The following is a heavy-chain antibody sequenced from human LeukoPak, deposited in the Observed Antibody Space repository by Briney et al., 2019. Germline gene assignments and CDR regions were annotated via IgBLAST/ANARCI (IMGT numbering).Heavy chain of an antibody. J-gene: IGHJ5*02. Sequence: SETLSLTCTVSGYSISSGYYWGWIRQPPGKGLEWIGSIYHSGSTYYNPSLKSRVTISVDTSKNQFSLKLSSVTAADTAVYYCARSGLGFGEMMYNWFDPWGQGTLVTVSS. CDR1: GYSISSGYY. V-gene: IGHV4-38-2*02. CDR3: ARSGLGFGEMMYNWFDP. CDR2: IYHSGST. D-gene: IGHD3-10*01.